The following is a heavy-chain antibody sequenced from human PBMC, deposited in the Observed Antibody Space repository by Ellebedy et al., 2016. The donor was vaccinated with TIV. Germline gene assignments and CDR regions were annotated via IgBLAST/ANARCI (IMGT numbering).Heavy chain of an antibody. D-gene: IGHD1-26*01. CDR1: GDSINDYY. J-gene: IGHJ3*02. V-gene: IGHV4-4*07. CDR2: IYASGKT. CDR3: ARVRSHYVEALDI. Sequence: SETLSLXXTVSGDSINDYYWSWIRQPAGKGLEWIGRIYASGKTDYNLFLKSRVTMSVDTSKNQFSLNLTSVTAADTAVYYCARVRSHYVEALDIWGQGTMVTVSS.